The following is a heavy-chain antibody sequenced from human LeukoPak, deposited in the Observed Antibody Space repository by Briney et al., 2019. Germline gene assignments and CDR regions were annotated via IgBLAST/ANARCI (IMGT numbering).Heavy chain of an antibody. D-gene: IGHD1-26*01. CDR2: IRSKAYGGTT. CDR1: GFTFGDYA. Sequence: PGGSLRLSCTASGFTFGDYAMSWVRQAPGKGLEWVGFIRSKAYGGTTENAASVKGRFTISRDDSKSIAYLQMNSLKTEDTAVYYCTRDRDSGSYRYRLSWGQGTLVTVSS. V-gene: IGHV3-49*04. CDR3: TRDRDSGSYRYRLS. J-gene: IGHJ4*02.